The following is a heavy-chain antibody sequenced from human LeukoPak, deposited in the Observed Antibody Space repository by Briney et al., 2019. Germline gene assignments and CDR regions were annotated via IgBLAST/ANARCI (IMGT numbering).Heavy chain of an antibody. D-gene: IGHD3-22*01. CDR2: IYTSGST. CDR1: GGSISSGSYY. J-gene: IGHJ3*02. V-gene: IGHV4-61*02. CDR3: ARDRGYYDSSGYSLDAFDI. Sequence: PSETLSLTCTVSGGSISSGSYYRSWIRQPAGKGLEWIGRIYTSGSTNYNPSLKSRVTISEDTSKNQFSLKLSSVTAADTAVYYCARDRGYYDSSGYSLDAFDIWGQGTMVTVSS.